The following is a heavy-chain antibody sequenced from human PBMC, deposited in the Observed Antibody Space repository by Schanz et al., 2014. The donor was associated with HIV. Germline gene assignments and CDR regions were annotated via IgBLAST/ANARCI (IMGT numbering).Heavy chain of an antibody. CDR2: ISYDGSNK. Sequence: VQLLESGGGLVKPGGSLRLSCVVSGFTFDAYTMNWVRQAPGKGLEWVAVISYDGSNKYYADSLKGRFTIARDNSKNTLYLKRNGLRAEDTAVYYCAKEEQQLGGVGGYHFDYWGQGTLVTVSS. CDR1: GFTFDAYT. CDR3: AKEEQQLGGVGGYHFDY. J-gene: IGHJ4*02. D-gene: IGHD6-13*01. V-gene: IGHV3-30*18.